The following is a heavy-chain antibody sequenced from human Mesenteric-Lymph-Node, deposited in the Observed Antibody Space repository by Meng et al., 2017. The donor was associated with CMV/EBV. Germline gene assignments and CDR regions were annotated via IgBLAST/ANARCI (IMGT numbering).Heavy chain of an antibody. J-gene: IGHJ4*02. D-gene: IGHD1-26*01. Sequence: GGSLRLSCEASGFTFSTYWMFWVRQAPGKGLEWVANIKADGSEKYYVGSVKGRFTISRDNAKNSLYLQMNSLRVEDTAVYYCVKDINSGFYFTYWGQGTLVTVSS. CDR2: IKADGSEK. CDR1: GFTFSTYW. V-gene: IGHV3-7*01. CDR3: VKDINSGFYFTY.